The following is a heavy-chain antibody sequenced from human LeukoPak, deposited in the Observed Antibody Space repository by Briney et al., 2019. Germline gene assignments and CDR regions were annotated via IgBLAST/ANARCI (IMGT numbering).Heavy chain of an antibody. CDR1: GFTFSNYD. J-gene: IGHJ4*02. CDR3: ARDKGIDY. CDR2: ISGSGDTT. V-gene: IGHV3-23*01. Sequence: PGGSLRLSCAASGFTFSNYDMSWVRQAPGKGLDWVSGISGSGDTTYYADSVKGRFTISRDNAKNSLYLQMNSLRAEDTAVYYCARDKGIDYWGQGTLVTVSS.